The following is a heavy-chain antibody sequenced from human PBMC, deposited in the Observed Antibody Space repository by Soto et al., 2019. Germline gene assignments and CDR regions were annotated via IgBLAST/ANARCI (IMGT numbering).Heavy chain of an antibody. CDR2: FIPRFGTT. D-gene: IGHD3-3*01. CDR1: GDSFSKYT. Sequence: QVQLVQSGAEVKKPGSSVRVSCKTSGDSFSKYTVNWVRQAPRQGLEWMGGFIPRFGTTNFAPTLQGRVTITADQSLNTVYMELRRLRSEDTALYYCARWRRFYISGLSQLDSWGQGTLVTVSS. J-gene: IGHJ4*02. V-gene: IGHV1-69*01. CDR3: ARWRRFYISGLSQLDS.